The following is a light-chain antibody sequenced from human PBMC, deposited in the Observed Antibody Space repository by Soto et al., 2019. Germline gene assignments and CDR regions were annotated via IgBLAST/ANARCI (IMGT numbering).Light chain of an antibody. CDR2: DNN. J-gene: IGLJ7*01. V-gene: IGLV1-51*01. Sequence: QSVLTQPPSVSAAPGQKVTISCSGSSSNIGNNFVSWYQKLPGTAPKLLIYDNNKRPSGIPDRFSGSKSGTSATLGITGLQAGEEADYYCGTWDSSLSAVVFGGGTQLTVL. CDR3: GTWDSSLSAVV. CDR1: SSNIGNNF.